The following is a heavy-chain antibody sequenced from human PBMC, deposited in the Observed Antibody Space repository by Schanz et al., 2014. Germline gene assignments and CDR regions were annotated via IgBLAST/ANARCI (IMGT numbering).Heavy chain of an antibody. CDR3: ARDSGPYYDKSMDV. Sequence: QAQLMESGGGVVQPGTSLILSCSVSGFSLNTYGIHWFRQPAGKGLEWVAVISYDGRNKYYADSVKGRFTISRDSGQNSLYLQMNSLRAEDTALYYCARDSGPYYDKSMDVSGQGTTVAVSS. V-gene: IGHV3-30*19. D-gene: IGHD3-9*01. CDR2: ISYDGRNK. CDR1: GFSLNTYG. J-gene: IGHJ6*02.